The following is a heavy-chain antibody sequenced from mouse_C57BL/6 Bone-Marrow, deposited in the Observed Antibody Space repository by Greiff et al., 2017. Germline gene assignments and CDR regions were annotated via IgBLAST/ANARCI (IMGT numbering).Heavy chain of an antibody. Sequence: QVQLQQSGAELARPGASVKLSCKASGYTFTSYGISWVKQRTGQGLEWIGEIYPRSGNTYYNEKFKGKATLTADKSSSTAYMELRRLTSEDSAVYFCARLRLRRSWYFDVWGTGTTVTVSS. D-gene: IGHD2-4*01. J-gene: IGHJ1*03. CDR1: GYTFTSYG. CDR2: IYPRSGNT. CDR3: ARLRLRRSWYFDV. V-gene: IGHV1-81*01.